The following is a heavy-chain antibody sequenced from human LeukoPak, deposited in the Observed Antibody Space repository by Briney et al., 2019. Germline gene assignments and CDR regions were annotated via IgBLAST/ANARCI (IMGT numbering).Heavy chain of an antibody. D-gene: IGHD1-26*01. Sequence: SVKVSCKASGGTFSSYAISWVRQAPGQGLEWMGRIIPILGIANYAQKFQGRVTITADKSTSTAYMELSSLRSEDTAVYYCARDVSWGRGLPTAWGQGTLVTVSS. J-gene: IGHJ4*02. V-gene: IGHV1-69*04. CDR2: IIPILGIA. CDR1: GGTFSSYA. CDR3: ARDVSWGRGLPTA.